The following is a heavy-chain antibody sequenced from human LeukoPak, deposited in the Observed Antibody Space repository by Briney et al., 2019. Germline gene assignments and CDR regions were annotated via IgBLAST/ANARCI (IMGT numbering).Heavy chain of an antibody. J-gene: IGHJ4*02. Sequence: SETLSLTSAVYGGSFRGYYWSWIRQPLGKGLEWIGEINHSGSTNYNPSLKSRVAISVDTSKHQFSLKVTSVTAADTAVYYCARGSSSGYTYWGQGTLVTVSS. V-gene: IGHV4-34*01. D-gene: IGHD3-22*01. CDR1: GGSFRGYY. CDR2: INHSGST. CDR3: ARGSSSGYTY.